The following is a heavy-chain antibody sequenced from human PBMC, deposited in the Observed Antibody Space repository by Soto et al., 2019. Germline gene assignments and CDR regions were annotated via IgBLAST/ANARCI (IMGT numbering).Heavy chain of an antibody. J-gene: IGHJ5*02. V-gene: IGHV1-8*01. D-gene: IGHD6-19*01. CDR1: GCTFTSYD. CDR3: ARSCRMGSGCRNWFDP. Sequence: ASVKVSCKASGCTFTSYDINWVRQATGQGLEWMGWMSPNSGNTGYAQKFQGRVTMTRNTSISTAYMELSSLRSEDTAVYYCARSCRMGSGCRNWFDPWGQGTLVTVSS. CDR2: MSPNSGNT.